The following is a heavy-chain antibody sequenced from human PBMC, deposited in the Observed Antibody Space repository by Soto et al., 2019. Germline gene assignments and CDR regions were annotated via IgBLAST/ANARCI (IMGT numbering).Heavy chain of an antibody. D-gene: IGHD2-15*01. CDR3: ARGQRAATTTFDY. V-gene: IGHV3-21*01. CDR1: GFTFSSYS. Sequence: GGSLRLSCAASGFTFSSYSMNWVRQAPGKGLEWVSSISSSSSYIYYADSVKGRFTISRDNAKNSLYLQMNSLRAEDTAVYYCARGQRAATTTFDYWGQGTLVTVYS. J-gene: IGHJ4*02. CDR2: ISSSSSYI.